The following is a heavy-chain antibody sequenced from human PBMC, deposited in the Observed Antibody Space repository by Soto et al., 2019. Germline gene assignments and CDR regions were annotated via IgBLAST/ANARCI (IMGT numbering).Heavy chain of an antibody. CDR1: GFTFSSYS. J-gene: IGHJ5*02. CDR3: SKVRFHVGGTVSILHP. D-gene: IGHD2-21*01. CDR2: ISGSGGSA. V-gene: IGHV3-23*01. Sequence: PGGSLRLSCAASGFTFSSYSMSWVRQAPGKGLEWVSTISGSGGSADYADSVKGRFTISRDNPQNTLYLEMNSLRAEDTAIYYCSKVRFHVGGTVSILHPWDQATLLTVSS.